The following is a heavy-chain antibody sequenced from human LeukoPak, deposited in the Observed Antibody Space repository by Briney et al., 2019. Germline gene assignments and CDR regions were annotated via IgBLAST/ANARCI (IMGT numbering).Heavy chain of an antibody. CDR1: GFTFSSYW. D-gene: IGHD6-13*01. CDR2: IRGDGSET. J-gene: IGHJ4*02. CDR3: ARPSSSSWYEPFDY. Sequence: PGGSLRLSCAASGFTFSSYWMTWVRQAPGKGLEWVADIRGDGSETSYVDSVKGRFTISRDNAKNSLYLQMNSLRAEDTAVYYCARPSSSSWYEPFDYWGQGTLVTVSS. V-gene: IGHV3-7*03.